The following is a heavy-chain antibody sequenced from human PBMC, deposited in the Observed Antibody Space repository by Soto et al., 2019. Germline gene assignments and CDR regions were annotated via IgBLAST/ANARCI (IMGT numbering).Heavy chain of an antibody. J-gene: IGHJ5*02. CDR2: VHSSGIT. CDR3: ARGLTMGQLPSHFDH. CDR1: GGSVSNDNFY. Sequence: SETLSLTCTVSGGSVSNDNFYWSWIRHPPGKGLEWIGYVHSSGITNYNPSLKRRVTISVDTSRNQFSLRLSSVTAADTAVYYCARGLTMGQLPSHFDHWGQGTLVTVSS. D-gene: IGHD3-16*01. V-gene: IGHV4-61*01.